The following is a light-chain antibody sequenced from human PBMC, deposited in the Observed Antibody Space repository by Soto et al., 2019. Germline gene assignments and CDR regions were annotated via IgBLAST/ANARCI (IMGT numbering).Light chain of an antibody. J-gene: IGKJ4*01. CDR3: QQYKNWPLT. CDR1: QSVSST. Sequence: EIVMTQSPATLSVSPGGRATLSCRASQSVSSTLAWYQQKPGQAPRLLIYGASTRATGFPARFSGSGSGTEFTLTISSLQSEDFVVYYCQQYKNWPLTFGGGTKVDI. V-gene: IGKV3-15*01. CDR2: GAS.